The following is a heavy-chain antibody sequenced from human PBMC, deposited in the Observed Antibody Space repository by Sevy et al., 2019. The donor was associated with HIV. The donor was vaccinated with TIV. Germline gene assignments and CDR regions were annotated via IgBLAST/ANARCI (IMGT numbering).Heavy chain of an antibody. D-gene: IGHD3-3*01. CDR2: ISRSGTNT. J-gene: IGHJ6*02. Sequence: GGSLRLSCAASGLNFSKYSFNWVRQAPEKGLEWISHISRSGTNTYYAESVKGRFTVSRDNAKNSLYLQMSSLRDEDTAVYYCARDYDFWSGYTALSYYSLSYYYGMDVWGQGTTVTVSS. CDR3: ARDYDFWSGYTALSYYSLSYYYGMDV. V-gene: IGHV3-48*02. CDR1: GLNFSKYS.